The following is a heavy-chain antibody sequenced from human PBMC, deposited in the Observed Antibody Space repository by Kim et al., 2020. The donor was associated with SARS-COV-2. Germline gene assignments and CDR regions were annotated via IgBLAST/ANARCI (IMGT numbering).Heavy chain of an antibody. V-gene: IGHV1-3*01. Sequence: ASVKVSCKASGYTFTSYAMHWVRQAPGQRLEWMGWINAGNGNTKYSQKFQGRVTITRDTSASTAYMELSSLRSEDTAVYYCARDAILGYCSSTSCYGDYYYYGMDVWGQGTTVTVSS. J-gene: IGHJ6*02. CDR2: INAGNGNT. CDR1: GYTFTSYA. D-gene: IGHD2-2*01. CDR3: ARDAILGYCSSTSCYGDYYYYGMDV.